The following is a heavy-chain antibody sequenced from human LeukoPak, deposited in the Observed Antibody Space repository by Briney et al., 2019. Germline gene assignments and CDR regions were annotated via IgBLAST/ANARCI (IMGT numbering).Heavy chain of an antibody. CDR2: ISGSGGST. CDR3: ATIAFRNSSSWPHFDY. CDR1: GFTFSTCW. D-gene: IGHD6-13*01. J-gene: IGHJ4*02. V-gene: IGHV3-23*01. Sequence: PGGSLRLSCAASGFTFSTCWMSWVRQAPGKGLEWVSAISGSGGSTYYADSVKGRFTISRDNSKNTLYLQMNSLRAEDTAVYYCATIAFRNSSSWPHFDYWGQGTLVTVSS.